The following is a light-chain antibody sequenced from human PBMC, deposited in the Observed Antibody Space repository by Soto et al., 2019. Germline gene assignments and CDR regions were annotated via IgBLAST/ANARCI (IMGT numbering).Light chain of an antibody. V-gene: IGKV1-39*01. Sequence: DIQMTHYPVSLSASVGDRVIITCLASETISTFLNWYQQKQGKAPTLLIHGASSLQSGVPSRYSGSGYGTDFTLTISSLQTEDFATYYCQQANSFPITFGQGTRLEIK. CDR2: GAS. CDR3: QQANSFPIT. J-gene: IGKJ5*01. CDR1: ETISTF.